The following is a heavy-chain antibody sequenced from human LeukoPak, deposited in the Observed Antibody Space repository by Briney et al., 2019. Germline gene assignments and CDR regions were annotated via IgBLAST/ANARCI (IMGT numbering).Heavy chain of an antibody. D-gene: IGHD3-16*01. Sequence: GRSLRLSCAASGFTFSDYYMSWIRQAPGKGLECVSYISSSGTTIYYADSVKGRFTISRDNAKNSLYLQMNSLRAEDTAVYYCARGGSPLDHYYYYTAVWGKGTTVTVSS. CDR3: ARGGSPLDHYYYYTAV. CDR2: ISSSGTTI. V-gene: IGHV3-11*01. CDR1: GFTFSDYY. J-gene: IGHJ6*03.